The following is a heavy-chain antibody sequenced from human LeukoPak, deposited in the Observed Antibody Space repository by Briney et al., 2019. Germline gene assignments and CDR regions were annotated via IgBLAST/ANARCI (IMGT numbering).Heavy chain of an antibody. Sequence: GGSLRLSCAASGFTFSSYAMSWVRQAPGKGLEWVSAISGSGGSTYYADSVKGRFTISRDNSKNTLYLQMNSLRAEDTAVYYCAKAVGRPRAGTEFDYWGQGTLVTVSS. D-gene: IGHD6-13*01. CDR1: GFTFSSYA. V-gene: IGHV3-23*01. CDR3: AKAVGRPRAGTEFDY. CDR2: ISGSGGST. J-gene: IGHJ4*02.